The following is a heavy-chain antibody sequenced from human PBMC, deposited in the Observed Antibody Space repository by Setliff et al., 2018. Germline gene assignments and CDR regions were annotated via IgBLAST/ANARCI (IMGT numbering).Heavy chain of an antibody. J-gene: IGHJ4*02. CDR3: ARDLHWGFDY. CDR1: GFTFSSYS. Sequence: GGSLRLSCAASGFTFSSYSMNWVRQAPGKGLEWVSSISSSSSYIYYADSVKGRFTISRDNAKNSVYLQMNSLRAEDTAVYYCARDLHWGFDYWGLGTLVTVSS. D-gene: IGHD7-27*01. V-gene: IGHV3-21*01. CDR2: ISSSSSYI.